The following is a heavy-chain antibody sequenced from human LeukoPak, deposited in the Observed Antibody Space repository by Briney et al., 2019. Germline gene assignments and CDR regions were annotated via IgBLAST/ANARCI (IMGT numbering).Heavy chain of an antibody. Sequence: GGSLRLSCAASGLTFSSYWMHWVRHPPGKGLVWVSRINSDGSSTSYADSVKGRFTISRDNAKNTLYLQMNSLRAEDTAVYYCARDLNSYQLRPDYWGQGTLVTVSS. CDR1: GLTFSSYW. J-gene: IGHJ4*02. CDR3: ARDLNSYQLRPDY. D-gene: IGHD2-2*01. CDR2: INSDGSST. V-gene: IGHV3-74*01.